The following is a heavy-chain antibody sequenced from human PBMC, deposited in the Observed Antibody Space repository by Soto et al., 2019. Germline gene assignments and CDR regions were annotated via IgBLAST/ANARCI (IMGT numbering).Heavy chain of an antibody. J-gene: IGHJ6*02. CDR2: LVPVLPSV. CDR3: AREMPSTAAAYFYYGLIV. Sequence: QVQLVQSGAEVKRPGSSVKVSCKASGGAFNNYAIYWLRQAHGQGLEWLGTLVPVLPSVYYAPRFQGRLTITADGATDTDYMMLTSQKSEDTAVYYCAREMPSTAAAYFYYGLIVWGQGTSVTVSS. D-gene: IGHD6-13*01. V-gene: IGHV1-69*18. CDR1: GGAFNNYA.